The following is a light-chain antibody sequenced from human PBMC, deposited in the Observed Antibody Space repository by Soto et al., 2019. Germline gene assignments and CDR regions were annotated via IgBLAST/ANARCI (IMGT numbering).Light chain of an antibody. Sequence: QSALTQPASVSGSPGQSITISCIGTSSDVGGYNYVSWYQHHPGKAPKLMIYEVSNRPSGVSNRFSGSKSGNTASLTISGLQAEDEADYYCNSYTSSTTLVFGGGTKLTVL. J-gene: IGLJ2*01. CDR2: EVS. CDR1: SSDVGGYNY. CDR3: NSYTSSTTLV. V-gene: IGLV2-14*01.